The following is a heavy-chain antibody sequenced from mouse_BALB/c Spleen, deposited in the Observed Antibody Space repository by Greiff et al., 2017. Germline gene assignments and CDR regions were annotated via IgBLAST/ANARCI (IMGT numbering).Heavy chain of an antibody. D-gene: IGHD2-1*01. J-gene: IGHJ4*01. V-gene: IGHV14-3*02. Sequence: EVQLQQSGAELVKPGASVKLSCTASGFNIKDTYMHWVKQRPEQGLEWIGRIDPANGNTKYDPKFQGKATITADTSSNTAYLQLSSLTSEDTAVYYCARPYGKGYAMDYWGQGTSVTVSS. CDR2: IDPANGNT. CDR1: GFNIKDTY. CDR3: ARPYGKGYAMDY.